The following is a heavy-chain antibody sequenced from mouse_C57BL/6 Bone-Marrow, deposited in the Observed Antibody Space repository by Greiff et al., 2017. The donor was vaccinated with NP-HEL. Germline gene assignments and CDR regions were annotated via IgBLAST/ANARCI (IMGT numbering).Heavy chain of an antibody. J-gene: IGHJ3*01. CDR2: IYPRSGNT. Sequence: VKLQESGAELARPGASVKLSCKASGYTFTSYGISWVKQRTGQGLEWIGEIYPRSGNTYYNEKFKGKATLTADKSSSTAYMELRSLTSEDSAVYFCGGYYYGSTPGFAYWGQGTLVTVSA. CDR3: GGYYYGSTPGFAY. D-gene: IGHD1-1*01. CDR1: GYTFTSYG. V-gene: IGHV1-81*01.